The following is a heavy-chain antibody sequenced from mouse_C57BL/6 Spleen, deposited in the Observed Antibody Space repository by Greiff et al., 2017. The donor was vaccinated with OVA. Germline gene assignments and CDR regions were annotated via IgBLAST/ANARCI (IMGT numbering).Heavy chain of an antibody. J-gene: IGHJ1*03. CDR1: GYTFTSYW. D-gene: IGHD1-1*01. Sequence: QVQLQQPGAELVKPGASVKLSCKASGYTFTSYWMQWVKQRPGQGLEWIGEIDPSDSYTNYNQKFKGKATLTVDTSSSTAYMQLSSLTSEDSAVYYCAYYYGSSRWYFDVWGTGTTVTVSS. CDR2: IDPSDSYT. CDR3: AYYYGSSRWYFDV. V-gene: IGHV1-50*01.